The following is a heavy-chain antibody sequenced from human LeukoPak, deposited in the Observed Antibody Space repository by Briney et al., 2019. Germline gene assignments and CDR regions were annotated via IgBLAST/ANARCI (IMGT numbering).Heavy chain of an antibody. J-gene: IGHJ6*02. CDR1: GYTFTRYW. Sequence: GESLKISCEGSGYTFTRYWIVWVRQLPGKGLEWMGIIYPGDSETRYSPSFEGQVTISVDKSINIAYLQWSSLKASDTAMYYCARHSGWLMHGMDVWGQGTTVTVSS. D-gene: IGHD6-19*01. V-gene: IGHV5-51*01. CDR3: ARHSGWLMHGMDV. CDR2: IYPGDSET.